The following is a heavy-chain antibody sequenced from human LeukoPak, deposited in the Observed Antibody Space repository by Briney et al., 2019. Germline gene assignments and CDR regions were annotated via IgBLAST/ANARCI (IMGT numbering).Heavy chain of an antibody. D-gene: IGHD3-22*01. CDR3: ARDFRNYYDSSGFPDY. J-gene: IGHJ4*02. V-gene: IGHV3-23*01. Sequence: GGSLRLSCAASGFTFSSYAMSWVRQAPGKGLEWVSAISGSGGSTYYADSVKGRFTISRDNSKNTLYLQMNSLRAEDTAVYYCARDFRNYYDSSGFPDYWGQGTLVTVSS. CDR1: GFTFSSYA. CDR2: ISGSGGST.